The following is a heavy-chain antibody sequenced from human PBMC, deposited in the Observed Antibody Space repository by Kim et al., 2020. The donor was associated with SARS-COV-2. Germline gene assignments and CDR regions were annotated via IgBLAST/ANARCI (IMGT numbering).Heavy chain of an antibody. J-gene: IGHJ5*02. V-gene: IGHV4-34*01. CDR1: GGSFSGYY. D-gene: IGHD1-26*01. CDR3: ARGRRRGDSGSYYRFWFDP. CDR2: INHSGST. Sequence: SETLSLTCAVYGGSFSGYYWSWIRQPPGKGLEWIGEINHSGSTNYNPSLKSRVTISVDTSKNQFSLKLSSVTAADTAVYYCARGRRRGDSGSYYRFWFDPWGQGTLVTVSS.